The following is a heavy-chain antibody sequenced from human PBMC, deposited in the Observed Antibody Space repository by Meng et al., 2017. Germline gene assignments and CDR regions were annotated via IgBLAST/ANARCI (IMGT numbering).Heavy chain of an antibody. Sequence: QLQKSGPGLVKPSQTLSLICAISEDSVSSNSAAWNWIRQSPSRGLEWLGRAYYRSKWYHDYAESVKSRISIDPDTSKNQFSLQLRSVTPEDSAVYYCARGSYSFDSWGQRTLVTVSS. J-gene: IGHJ4*02. CDR1: EDSVSSNSAA. V-gene: IGHV6-1*01. D-gene: IGHD1-26*01. CDR2: AYYRSKWYH. CDR3: ARGSYSFDS.